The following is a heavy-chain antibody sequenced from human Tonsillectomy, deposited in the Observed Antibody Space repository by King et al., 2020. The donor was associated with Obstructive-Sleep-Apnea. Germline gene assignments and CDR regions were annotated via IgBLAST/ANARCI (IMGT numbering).Heavy chain of an antibody. CDR2: IYYSGTT. J-gene: IGHJ4*02. Sequence: VQLQESGPGLVKPSETLPLTCTVSGGSISSYYWSWIRQPPGKGLEWIGYIYYSGTTSYNPSLQSRVTISVDTSKNQFSLKLSSVPAADTAVYYCARLTYSSSWYYFDYWGQGTLVTVSS. V-gene: IGHV4-59*08. CDR1: GGSISSYY. CDR3: ARLTYSSSWYYFDY. D-gene: IGHD6-13*01.